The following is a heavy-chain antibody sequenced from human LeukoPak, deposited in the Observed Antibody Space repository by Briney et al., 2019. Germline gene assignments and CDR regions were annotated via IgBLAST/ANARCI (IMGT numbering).Heavy chain of an antibody. V-gene: IGHV3-30*18. CDR1: GFTSSSYG. D-gene: IGHD4-17*01. J-gene: IGHJ4*02. Sequence: GGSLRLSCAASGFTSSSYGMHWVRQAPGKGLEWVAVISYDGSNKYYADSVKGRFTISRDNSKNTLYLQMNSLRAEDTAVYYCAKGSKGTVTFDYWGQGTLVTVSS. CDR2: ISYDGSNK. CDR3: AKGSKGTVTFDY.